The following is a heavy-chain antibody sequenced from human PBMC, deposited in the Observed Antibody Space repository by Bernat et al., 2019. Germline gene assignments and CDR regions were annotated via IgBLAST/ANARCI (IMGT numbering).Heavy chain of an antibody. CDR2: ISGRGGSP. CDR1: GFTFSSYT. V-gene: IGHV3-23*04. J-gene: IGHJ4*02. D-gene: IGHD1-1*01. Sequence: EVQLVESGGGLVQPGGSLRLSCAASGFTFSSYTMSWVRQAPGKGLEYVSGISGRGGSPSYADSGKGRLTISRDNSKNTLYLQMNSLRAEDTAVYYCAKDFNWDDGYWGQGALVTVSS. CDR3: AKDFNWDDGY.